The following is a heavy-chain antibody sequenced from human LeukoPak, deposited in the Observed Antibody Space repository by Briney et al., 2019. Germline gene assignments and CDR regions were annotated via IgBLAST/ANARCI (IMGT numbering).Heavy chain of an antibody. CDR1: GFTFSDYY. CDR3: AEALGANDY. V-gene: IGHV3-11*01. CDR2: INNGGSNR. Sequence: GGSLRLSCAASGFTFSDYYMSWIRQAPGKGPEWVSYINNGGSNRYYADSVKGRFTISRDNARNSLYLQMNSLRAEDTAAYYCAEALGANDYWGQGTLVTVSS. D-gene: IGHD1-26*01. J-gene: IGHJ4*02.